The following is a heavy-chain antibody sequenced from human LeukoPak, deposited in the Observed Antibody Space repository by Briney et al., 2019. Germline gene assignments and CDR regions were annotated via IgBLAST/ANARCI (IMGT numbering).Heavy chain of an antibody. CDR2: INPNSGDT. V-gene: IGHV1-2*02. J-gene: IGHJ4*02. CDR3: ARSDSSSEAYFDY. CDR1: GYTFTGYY. Sequence: ASVKVSCKASGYTFTGYYIHWLRQAPGQGPEWMGWINPNSGDTSYADKFQGRVTMTRDMFISTAYMELSRLRPDDTAVYYCARSDSSSEAYFDYWGQATLVTVSS. D-gene: IGHD3-22*01.